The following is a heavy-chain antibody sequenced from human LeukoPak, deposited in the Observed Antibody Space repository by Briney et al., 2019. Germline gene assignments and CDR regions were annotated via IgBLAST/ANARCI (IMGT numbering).Heavy chain of an antibody. J-gene: IGHJ4*02. D-gene: IGHD1-20*01. V-gene: IGHV1-18*01. CDR2: ISAYNGNT. CDR1: GYTFTTYG. Sequence: GASVKVSCKASGYTFTTYGITWVRQAPGQGLEWMGWISAYNGNTNYAQKLQGRVTMTTDTSTSTAYMELRSRRSDDTAVYYCASRVTGTTLGLDYWGQGTLVTVSS. CDR3: ASRVTGTTLGLDY.